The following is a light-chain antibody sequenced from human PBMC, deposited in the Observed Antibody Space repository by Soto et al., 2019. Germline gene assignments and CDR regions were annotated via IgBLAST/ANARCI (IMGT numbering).Light chain of an antibody. J-gene: IGKJ2*01. Sequence: EIVLTQSPATLSLSPGERATLSCRASQSVSNYLAWYQQKPGQAPRLLIYDASNRATGIPARFSGSRSGTDFTLTISSLEPEDFAVYYCQQRSNWPRFTFGQGTKVEIK. V-gene: IGKV3-11*01. CDR3: QQRSNWPRFT. CDR1: QSVSNY. CDR2: DAS.